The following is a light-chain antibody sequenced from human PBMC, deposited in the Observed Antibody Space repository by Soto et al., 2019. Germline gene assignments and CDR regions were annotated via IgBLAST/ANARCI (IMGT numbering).Light chain of an antibody. V-gene: IGLV1-51*01. CDR1: NSNIGNNY. CDR3: GTRDSSRIGYV. CDR2: DNN. J-gene: IGLJ1*01. Sequence: QSVLTQPPSVSAAPGQRVTISCSGSNSNIGNNYVSWYQQLPGTAPKLLIYDNNKRPSGIPDRFSGSKSGTSATLDITGLQTVDEADYYCGTRDSSRIGYVFGTGTKVTVL.